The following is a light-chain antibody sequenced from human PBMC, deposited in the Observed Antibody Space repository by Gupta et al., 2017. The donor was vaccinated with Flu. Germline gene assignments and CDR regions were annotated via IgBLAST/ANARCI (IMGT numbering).Light chain of an antibody. CDR1: QSIDNW. CDR2: RAS. V-gene: IGKV1-5*03. CDR3: QQYDSLWR. Sequence: DIQITQSPSTLSASVGDRVTITCRASQSIDNWLAWYQQKPGKAPKLLIYRASSLESGVPSRFSGSGSGTEFTLTISSLQPDDFATYYCQQYDSLWRFGQGTKVEIK. J-gene: IGKJ1*01.